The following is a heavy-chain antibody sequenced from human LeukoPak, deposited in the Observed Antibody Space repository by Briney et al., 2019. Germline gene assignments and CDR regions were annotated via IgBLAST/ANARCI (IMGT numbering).Heavy chain of an antibody. V-gene: IGHV3-48*03. J-gene: IGHJ5*02. Sequence: SGGSLRLSCAASGFTFTSYEMSWVRQAPGKGLEWISYIDNDGWPTYYADSVKGQFTITRDNAKSSLYLQMDSLTVEDTAVYYCARDLIGWSLDPWGQGTLVTVSS. D-gene: IGHD2-2*03. CDR2: IDNDGWPT. CDR3: ARDLIGWSLDP. CDR1: GFTFTSYE.